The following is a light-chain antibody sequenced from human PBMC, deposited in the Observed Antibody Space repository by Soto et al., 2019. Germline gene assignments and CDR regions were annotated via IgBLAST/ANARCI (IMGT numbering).Light chain of an antibody. CDR3: QQYHGYQLT. CDR2: KAS. CDR1: QNINTW. V-gene: IGKV1-5*03. J-gene: IGKJ4*01. Sequence: DIPMTQSPSTLSASVGDRVTITCRASQNINTWLAWYQQKPGKVPKLLIHKASSLADGVPSRFSGSGSGTEFTLPISSLQPDDSATYYCQQYHGYQLTFGGGTKVEIK.